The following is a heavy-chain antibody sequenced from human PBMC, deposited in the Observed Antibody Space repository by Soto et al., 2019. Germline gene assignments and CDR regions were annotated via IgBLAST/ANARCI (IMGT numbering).Heavy chain of an antibody. D-gene: IGHD3-22*01. CDR1: GFTVSSNY. J-gene: IGHJ1*01. V-gene: IGHV3-53*01. CDR2: IYSGGST. Sequence: GGSLRLSCAASGFTVSSNYMSWVRQAPGKGLEWVSVIYSGGSTFYAASVKGRFTISRDNSKNTLYLQMNSLRAEDTAVYYCARDRVESGYPEYFQHWGQGTLVTVSS. CDR3: ARDRVESGYPEYFQH.